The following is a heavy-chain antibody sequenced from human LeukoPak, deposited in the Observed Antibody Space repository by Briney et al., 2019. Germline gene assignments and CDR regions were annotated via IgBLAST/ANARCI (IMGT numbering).Heavy chain of an antibody. J-gene: IGHJ4*02. D-gene: IGHD1-20*01. V-gene: IGHV3-33*01. CDR3: ARDGRYNLNYADY. CDR2: IWYDENNK. Sequence: GGSLRLSCAASGFILSNYGMHWVRQAPGKGLEWVAVIWYDENNKYYTDSVKGRFTISRDNSKNTLYLQMNSLRAEDTAVYYCARDGRYNLNYADYWGQGTLVTVSS. CDR1: GFILSNYG.